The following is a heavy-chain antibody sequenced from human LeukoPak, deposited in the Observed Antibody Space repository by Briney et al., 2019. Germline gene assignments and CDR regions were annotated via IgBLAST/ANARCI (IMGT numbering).Heavy chain of an antibody. CDR1: GGSISSSSYY. J-gene: IGHJ4*02. Sequence: SETLSLTCTVSGGSISSSSYYWGWIRQPPGKGLEWIGSFYYTGNTYSNPSLESRVTISVDTSKNQFSLKLSSVTAADTAVYYCARQYRDSRIVVAVAGGAIDYWGQGTLVTVSS. D-gene: IGHD6-19*01. CDR2: FYYTGNT. V-gene: IGHV4-39*01. CDR3: ARQYRDSRIVVAVAGGAIDY.